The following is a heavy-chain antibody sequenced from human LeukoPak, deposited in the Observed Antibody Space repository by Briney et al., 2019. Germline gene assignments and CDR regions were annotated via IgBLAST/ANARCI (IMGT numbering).Heavy chain of an antibody. CDR1: GFTFSSYA. Sequence: PGGSLRLSCSASGFTFSSYAMHWVRQAPGKGLEYVSAISSNGGSTYYADSVKGRFTISRDNSKNTLYLQMGSLRAEDTAVYYCVTGPVVPAAPFYFDYWGQGTLVTVSS. D-gene: IGHD2-2*01. V-gene: IGHV3-64D*06. CDR3: VTGPVVPAAPFYFDY. CDR2: ISSNGGST. J-gene: IGHJ4*02.